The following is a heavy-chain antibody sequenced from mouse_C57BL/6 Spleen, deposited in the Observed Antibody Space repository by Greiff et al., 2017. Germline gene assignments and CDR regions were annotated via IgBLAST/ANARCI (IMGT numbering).Heavy chain of an antibody. D-gene: IGHD2-10*02. J-gene: IGHJ3*01. Sequence: EVQRVESEGGLVQPGSSMKLSCTASGFTFSDYYMAWVRQVPEKGLEWVANINYDGSSTYYLDSLKSRFIISRDNAKNILYLQMSSLKSEDTATYYCAREGGTYEDFAYWGQGTLVTVSA. CDR3: AREGGTYEDFAY. CDR1: GFTFSDYY. V-gene: IGHV5-16*01. CDR2: INYDGSST.